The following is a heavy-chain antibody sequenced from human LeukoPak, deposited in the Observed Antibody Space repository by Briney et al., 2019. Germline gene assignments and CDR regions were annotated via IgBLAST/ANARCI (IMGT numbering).Heavy chain of an antibody. D-gene: IGHD2-2*01. CDR2: TYYRSKWYN. J-gene: IGHJ4*02. Sequence: SQTLSLTCAISGDGVSSNSAAWNWIRQSPSRGLEWLGRTYYRSKWYNGYAISVKSRIAVNPDTSKNQFSLHLNSVTPEDTAVYYCARSSPNFDYWGQGTLVTVSS. CDR1: GDGVSSNSAA. V-gene: IGHV6-1*01. CDR3: ARSSPNFDY.